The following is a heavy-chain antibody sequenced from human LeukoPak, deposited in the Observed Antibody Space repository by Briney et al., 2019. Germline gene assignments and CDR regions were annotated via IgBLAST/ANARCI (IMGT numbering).Heavy chain of an antibody. Sequence: PGGSLRLSCAASGFTFSSYGMHWVRQAPGKGLEWVAFIRYDGSNKYYADSVKGRFTISRDNSKNTLYLQMNSLRAEDTAVYYCAKDPMIAVAGTFGFKNRNYYYYGMDVWSQGTTVTVSS. V-gene: IGHV3-30*02. J-gene: IGHJ6*02. CDR2: IRYDGSNK. CDR3: AKDPMIAVAGTFGFKNRNYYYYGMDV. D-gene: IGHD6-19*01. CDR1: GFTFSSYG.